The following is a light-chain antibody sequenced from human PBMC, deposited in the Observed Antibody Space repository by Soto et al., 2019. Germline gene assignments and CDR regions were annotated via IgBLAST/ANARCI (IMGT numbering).Light chain of an antibody. Sequence: QSVLTQSSSASASLGSSVKLTCTLSSGHSTYIIAWHQQQPGKAPRYLMKLEGSGSYNTGSGIPDRFSGSSSGADRYLTISNLQFEDEADYYCETWDTNVVVFGGGTKLTVL. CDR3: ETWDTNVVV. CDR2: LEGSGSY. V-gene: IGLV4-60*02. CDR1: SGHSTYI. J-gene: IGLJ2*01.